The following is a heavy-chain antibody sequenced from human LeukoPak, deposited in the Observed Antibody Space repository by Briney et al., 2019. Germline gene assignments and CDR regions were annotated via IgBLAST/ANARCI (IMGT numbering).Heavy chain of an antibody. CDR3: ARQNTPHGNFDY. CDR2: IGVAANT. D-gene: IGHD1-26*01. Sequence: PGGSLRLSCAASGFTFSSYDMHWVRQATGKGLEWVSAIGVAANTFYSGSVKGRFTISRENAKNPLYLLMSSLRAEDTAVYYCARQNTPHGNFDYWGQGTLVTVSS. CDR1: GFTFSSYD. J-gene: IGHJ4*02. V-gene: IGHV3-13*01.